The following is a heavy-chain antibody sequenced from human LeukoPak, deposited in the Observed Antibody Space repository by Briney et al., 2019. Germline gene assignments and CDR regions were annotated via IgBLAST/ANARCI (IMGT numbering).Heavy chain of an antibody. CDR1: GFTFSSYS. CDR2: ISSSSSYI. Sequence: GGSLRLSCAASGFTFSSYSMNWVRQAPGKGLEWVSSISSSSSYIYYADSVKGRFTISRDNAKNSLYLQMNSLRAEDTAVYYCARKAAAADNWFDPWGQGTLVTVSS. CDR3: ARKAAAADNWFDP. V-gene: IGHV3-21*01. J-gene: IGHJ5*02. D-gene: IGHD6-13*01.